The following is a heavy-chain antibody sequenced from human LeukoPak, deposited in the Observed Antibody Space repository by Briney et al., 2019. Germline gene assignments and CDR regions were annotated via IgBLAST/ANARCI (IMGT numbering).Heavy chain of an antibody. D-gene: IGHD3-10*01. Sequence: SGGSLTLSCAAPGFTFSSYWMCWVRQAPGKGLVWVSRINSDGRSTTYADSVKGRFTISRDNPKNTLYLQMGSLRAEDTAVYYCARESSGPLDYWGQGTLVTVSS. CDR2: INSDGRST. CDR3: ARESSGPLDY. J-gene: IGHJ4*02. V-gene: IGHV3-74*01. CDR1: GFTFSSYW.